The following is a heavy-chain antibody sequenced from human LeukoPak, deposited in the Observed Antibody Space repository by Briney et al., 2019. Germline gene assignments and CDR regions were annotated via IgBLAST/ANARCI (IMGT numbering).Heavy chain of an antibody. D-gene: IGHD6-13*01. Sequence: GGSLRLSCAVSGFSVSGYWMTWVRQAPGKGLEWVANIKQDGSEKNYVDSVKGRFTISRDNAENSLFLQMNSLRVEDTAVYYCAREWQGGIAAAGTRIEGDYWGQGTLVVVSS. CDR1: GFSVSGYW. V-gene: IGHV3-7*01. CDR2: IKQDGSEK. J-gene: IGHJ4*02. CDR3: AREWQGGIAAAGTRIEGDY.